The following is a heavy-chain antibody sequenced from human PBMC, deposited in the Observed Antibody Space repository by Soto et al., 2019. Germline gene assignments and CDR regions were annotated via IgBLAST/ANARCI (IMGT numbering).Heavy chain of an antibody. D-gene: IGHD1-26*01. Sequence: EVQLLESGGGLVQPGGSLRLSCAASGFTFSSFAMYWVRQAPGKGLEWVSGVSGGGDATFYADSVKGRFTISRVQSKNTLYLQMNSLRAEDTAVYYCVRKIVGTTTSGAFWDFDVWGRGTLVSVSS. CDR1: GFTFSSFA. J-gene: IGHJ2*01. CDR2: VSGGGDAT. V-gene: IGHV3-23*01. CDR3: VRKIVGTTTSGAFWDFDV.